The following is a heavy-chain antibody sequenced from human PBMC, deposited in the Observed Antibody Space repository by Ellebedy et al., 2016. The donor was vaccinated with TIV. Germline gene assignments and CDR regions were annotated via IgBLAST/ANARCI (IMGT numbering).Heavy chain of an antibody. CDR1: GFTFSSYA. CDR3: AKPPGNQLPPYYYYGMDV. J-gene: IGHJ6*02. Sequence: PGGFLRLSCAASGFTFSSYAMSWVRQAPGKGLEWVSAISGSGGSTYYADSVKGRFTISRDNSDNTLYLQMNSLRAEDTSVYYCAKPPGNQLPPYYYYGMDVWGQGTTVTVSS. D-gene: IGHD2-2*01. V-gene: IGHV3-23*01. CDR2: ISGSGGST.